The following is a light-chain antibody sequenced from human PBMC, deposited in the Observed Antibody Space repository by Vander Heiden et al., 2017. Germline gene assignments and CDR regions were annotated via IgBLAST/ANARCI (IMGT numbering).Light chain of an antibody. CDR1: QGVSTF. V-gene: IGKV1-9*01. CDR3: QQVYSYPRA. CDR2: AAS. J-gene: IGKJ4*01. Sequence: DIQLTQSPSFVSASVGERVSMTCRASQGVSTFLAWYQQKPGRAPKLLISAASRLESGVPSTFSGSGSGTHFTLTITSLQPDDFATYYCQQVYSYPRAFGRVTKVEMK.